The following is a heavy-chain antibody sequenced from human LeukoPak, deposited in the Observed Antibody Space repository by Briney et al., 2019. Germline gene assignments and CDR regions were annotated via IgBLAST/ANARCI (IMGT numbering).Heavy chain of an antibody. J-gene: IGHJ4*02. CDR3: VKGSYYESSGHYYFDY. D-gene: IGHD3-22*01. V-gene: IGHV3-23*01. CDR2: ISASGGAT. CDR1: GFNFNTYV. Sequence: GGSLRLSCAGSGFNFNTYVMTWVRQAPGKGLEWVSLISASGGATYYADSVKGRFTISRDNSKNTLYLQMDSLRAEDTAVNYCVKGSYYESSGHYYFDYWGQGTLVTVSS.